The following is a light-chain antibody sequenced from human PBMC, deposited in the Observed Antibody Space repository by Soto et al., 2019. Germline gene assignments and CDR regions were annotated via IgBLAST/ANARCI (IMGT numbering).Light chain of an antibody. CDR2: RAS. CDR3: QKYGSSPLT. Sequence: ELVLTQSPGTLSLSPGDRATLSCRGSQSVSSNYLAWYQQKPGQAPKVLIYRASIRATGIPDRLTGSGSGTDLTLTISRLEPEDFAVYYCQKYGSSPLTCGGGTKVDIK. V-gene: IGKV3-20*01. J-gene: IGKJ4*01. CDR1: QSVSSNY.